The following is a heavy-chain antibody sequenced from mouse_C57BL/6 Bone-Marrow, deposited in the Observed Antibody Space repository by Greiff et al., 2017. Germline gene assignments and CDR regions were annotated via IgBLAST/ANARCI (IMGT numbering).Heavy chain of an antibody. V-gene: IGHV1-74*01. D-gene: IGHD2-3*01. Sequence: QVQLQQPGAELVKPGASVKVSCKASGYTFTSYWMHWVKQRPGQGLEWIGRIHPSDSDTNYNQKFKGKATLTVDKSSSTAYMQLSSLTSEDYAVYYGAMPLYDCYCAGGAYWGRGTLVTVSA. J-gene: IGHJ3*01. CDR3: AMPLYDCYCAGGAY. CDR2: IHPSDSDT. CDR1: GYTFTSYW.